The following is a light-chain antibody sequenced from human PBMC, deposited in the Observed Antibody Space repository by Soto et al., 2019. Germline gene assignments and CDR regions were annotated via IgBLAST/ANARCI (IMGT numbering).Light chain of an antibody. CDR1: SSDVGSHNL. J-gene: IGLJ2*01. V-gene: IGLV2-23*01. Sequence: QSVLTQPASVSGSPGQSITISCTGTSSDVGSHNLVSWYQQHPGKAPKLMIYEGSKRPSGVSNRFSGSKSGNTASLTISGLQAEDEADYYCCSYAGSSSVVFGGGTKVTVL. CDR2: EGS. CDR3: CSYAGSSSVV.